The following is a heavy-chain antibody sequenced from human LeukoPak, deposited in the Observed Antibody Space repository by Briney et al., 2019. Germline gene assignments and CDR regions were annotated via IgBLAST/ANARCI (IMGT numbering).Heavy chain of an antibody. Sequence: PGGTLRLSCAASGFTFSSYAMNWVRQAPGKGLQWVSAISGSGSSTYYADSVKGRFTISRDNSKNTLSLQLNSLRAEDTAVYYCARVISVISHYYYYMDVWGKGTTVTVSS. D-gene: IGHD3-16*02. CDR2: ISGSGSST. CDR3: ARVISVISHYYYYMDV. CDR1: GFTFSSYA. J-gene: IGHJ6*03. V-gene: IGHV3-23*01.